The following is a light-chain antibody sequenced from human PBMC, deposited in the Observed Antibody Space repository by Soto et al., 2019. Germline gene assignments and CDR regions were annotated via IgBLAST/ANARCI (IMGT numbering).Light chain of an antibody. V-gene: IGLV2-14*03. CDR2: DVN. Sequence: QSALTQPASVSGSPGQSITLSCTGTRSDIGAYNFVSWYHQHPGEVPKLMLYDVNVRPSGVSNRFSGSKSGNTASLTISGLQAEDEGDYYCSSWTTSTTMVFGGGTKVTVL. J-gene: IGLJ2*01. CDR3: SSWTTSTTMV. CDR1: RSDIGAYNF.